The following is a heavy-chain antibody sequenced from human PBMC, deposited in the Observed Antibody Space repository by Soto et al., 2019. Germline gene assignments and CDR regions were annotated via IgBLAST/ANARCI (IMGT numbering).Heavy chain of an antibody. CDR1: GFTFSSYA. D-gene: IGHD1-20*01. Sequence: PVGSLRLSCAASGFTFSSYAMHWVRQAPGKGLEWVAVISYDGSNKYYADSVKGRFTISRDNSKNTLYLQMNSLRAEDTAVYYCAREGPYNWNDPRAAFDIWGQGTMVTVSS. CDR3: AREGPYNWNDPRAAFDI. J-gene: IGHJ3*02. CDR2: ISYDGSNK. V-gene: IGHV3-30-3*01.